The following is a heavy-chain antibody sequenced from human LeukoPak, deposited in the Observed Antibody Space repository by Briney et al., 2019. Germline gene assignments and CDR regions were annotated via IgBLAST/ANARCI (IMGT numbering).Heavy chain of an antibody. CDR1: GGTFSSYA. Sequence: ASVKVSCKASGGTFSSYAISWVRQAPGQGLEWMGGIIPIFGTANYAQKFQGRVTITADESASTAYMELSSLRSDDTAVYYCARGPPNWGYDYWGPGTLVTVSS. J-gene: IGHJ4*02. CDR3: ARGPPNWGYDY. CDR2: IIPIFGTA. D-gene: IGHD7-27*01. V-gene: IGHV1-69*13.